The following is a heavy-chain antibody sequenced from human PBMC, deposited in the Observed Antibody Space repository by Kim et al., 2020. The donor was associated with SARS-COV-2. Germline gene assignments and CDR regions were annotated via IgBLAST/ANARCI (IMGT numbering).Heavy chain of an antibody. Sequence: YGDSVKGRFTISRVSFKNTLYLRLNSQKAEDTAVYYCAKGKATGKVYWCDPWGQGTLVTVSP. V-gene: IGHV3-23*01. J-gene: IGHJ5*02. CDR3: AKGKATGKVYWCDP. D-gene: IGHD1-1*01.